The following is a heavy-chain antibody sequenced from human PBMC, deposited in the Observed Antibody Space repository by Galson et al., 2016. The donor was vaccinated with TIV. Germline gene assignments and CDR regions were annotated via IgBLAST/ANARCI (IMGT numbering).Heavy chain of an antibody. CDR1: DSW. V-gene: IGHV5-51*03. Sequence: QSGAEVKKPGESLNISCKGSDSWVAWVRQKPGRGPEYMGVIYPRDSDTRYSPSFEGQVTIPVDKSFTTAYLQGTSLKASDSAIYFCAAWRPGGWLDPWGQGTQVIVSS. D-gene: IGHD5-12*01. J-gene: IGHJ5*02. CDR2: IYPRDSDT. CDR3: AAWRPGGWLDP.